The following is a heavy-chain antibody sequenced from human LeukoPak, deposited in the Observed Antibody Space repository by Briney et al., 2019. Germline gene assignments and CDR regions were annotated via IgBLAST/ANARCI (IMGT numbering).Heavy chain of an antibody. Sequence: SETLSLTCAVYGGSFSGYYWSWIRQPPGKGLEWIGEINHSGSTNYNPSLKSRVTISVDTSRNQFSLKLSSVTAADTAVYYCAIIQGVSYYFDYWGQGTLVTVSS. CDR2: INHSGST. V-gene: IGHV4-34*01. D-gene: IGHD2/OR15-2a*01. CDR1: GGSFSGYY. CDR3: AIIQGVSYYFDY. J-gene: IGHJ4*02.